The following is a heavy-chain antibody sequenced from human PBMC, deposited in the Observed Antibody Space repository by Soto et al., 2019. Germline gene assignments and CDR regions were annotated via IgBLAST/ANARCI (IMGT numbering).Heavy chain of an antibody. Sequence: QVQLVESGGGVVQPGRSLKLSCAGSGFTFGSSSIHWVRQAPGKGLDWLAVISYQGKEIHYADSVKGRFFISRDNSQNTAFLQMTVRTTEDTAMYFCVADPSLGAFRDWGQGTLVAVSS. V-gene: IGHV3-30*04. CDR3: VADPSLGAFRD. CDR1: GFTFGSSS. J-gene: IGHJ4*02. CDR2: ISYQGKEI. D-gene: IGHD3-16*01.